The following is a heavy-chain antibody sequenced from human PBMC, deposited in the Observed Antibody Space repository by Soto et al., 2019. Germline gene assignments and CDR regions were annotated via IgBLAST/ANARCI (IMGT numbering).Heavy chain of an antibody. V-gene: IGHV4-31*03. CDR3: ARTVTQWFDP. Sequence: SETLSLTCTVSGGSISSGGYYWSWIRQHPGKGLEWIGYIYYSGSTYYNPSLKSRVTISVDTSKNQFSLKLSSVTAADTAVYYCARTVTQWFDPWGQGTLVTVSS. CDR1: GGSISSGGYY. D-gene: IGHD4-4*01. CDR2: IYYSGST. J-gene: IGHJ5*02.